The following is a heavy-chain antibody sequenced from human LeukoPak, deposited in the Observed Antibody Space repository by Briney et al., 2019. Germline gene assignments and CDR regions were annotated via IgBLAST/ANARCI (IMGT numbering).Heavy chain of an antibody. CDR1: GGSISSGTYY. CDR2: IYYSGST. V-gene: IGHV4-31*03. CDR3: ARDWCSSTSCYDAFDI. J-gene: IGHJ3*02. Sequence: PSETLSLTCTVSGGSISSGTYYWSWIRQHPGKGLEWIGYIYYSGSTYYNPSLKSRVTISVDTSKNQFYLKLSSVTAADTAVYYCARDWCSSTSCYDAFDIWGQGTMATVSS. D-gene: IGHD2-2*01.